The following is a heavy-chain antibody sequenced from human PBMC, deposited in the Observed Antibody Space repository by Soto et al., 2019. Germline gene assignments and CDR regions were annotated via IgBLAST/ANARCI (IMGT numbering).Heavy chain of an antibody. V-gene: IGHV1-8*01. CDR1: GYTFTSYD. CDR2: MNPNSGNT. J-gene: IGHJ6*02. CDR3: ARGGYCSGGSCYWAGMDV. Sequence: SEEVSCKASGYTFTSYDINWVRQATGQGLEWMGWMNPNSGNTGYAQKFQGRVTMTRNTSISTAYMELSSLRSEDTAVYYCARGGYCSGGSCYWAGMDVWGQGTTVTVSS. D-gene: IGHD2-15*01.